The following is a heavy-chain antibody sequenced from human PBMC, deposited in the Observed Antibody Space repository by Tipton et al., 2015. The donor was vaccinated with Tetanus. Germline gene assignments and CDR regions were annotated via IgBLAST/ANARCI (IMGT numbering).Heavy chain of an antibody. CDR1: GFTFSDYT. CDR2: IRGGGHNT. V-gene: IGHV3-23*01. D-gene: IGHD2-8*01. Sequence: SLRLSCAASGFTFSDYTMAWVRQAPGEGLEWVSTIRGGGHNTHYADSVQGRFTISRDNYKNTMYLQTNSLRAEDTAVYYCTKDVGIVLFDYWGQGTLVTVSS. J-gene: IGHJ4*02. CDR3: TKDVGIVLFDY.